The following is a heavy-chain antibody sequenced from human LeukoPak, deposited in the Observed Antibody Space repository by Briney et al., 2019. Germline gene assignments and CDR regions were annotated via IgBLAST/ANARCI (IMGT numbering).Heavy chain of an antibody. Sequence: EGPLRLSCVASGFTFSSYSMMWVRQAPGKGLEWVSSISSESGYRYFADPVRGRFTISRDNANNSLLLQMNSLRVEDTAVYYCASKSRGHFDIWGQGTMVTVSS. J-gene: IGHJ3*02. V-gene: IGHV3-21*01. CDR1: GFTFSSYS. CDR2: ISSESGYR. D-gene: IGHD3-10*01. CDR3: ASKSRGHFDI.